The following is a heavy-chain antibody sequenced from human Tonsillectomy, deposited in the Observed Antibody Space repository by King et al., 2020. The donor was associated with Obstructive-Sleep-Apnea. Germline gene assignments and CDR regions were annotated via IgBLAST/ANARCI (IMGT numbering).Heavy chain of an antibody. V-gene: IGHV4-34*01. D-gene: IGHD5-12*01. CDR2: INHSGSA. Sequence: VQLQQWGAGLLKPSETLSLTCAIYGGSFSGYYWSWIRQPPGKGLEWIGEINHSGSANYNPSLKSRVTISVDTSKNQFSLKLSSVTAADTAVYYCARGGDEEWLKDWYFDLWGRGTLAT. J-gene: IGHJ2*01. CDR3: ARGGDEEWLKDWYFDL. CDR1: GGSFSGYY.